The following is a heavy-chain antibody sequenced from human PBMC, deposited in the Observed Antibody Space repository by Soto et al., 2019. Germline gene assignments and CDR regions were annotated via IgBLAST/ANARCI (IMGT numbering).Heavy chain of an antibody. Sequence: QVQLVQSGAEVKKPGSSVKVSCKASGGTFSSYAISWVRQAPGQGPEWMGGIIPIFGTAKYAQKFQGRVTITADESTSTAYMELSSLRSEDTAVYYCARTSSDIVVVPAAKHYNWFDPWGQGTLVTVSS. CDR3: ARTSSDIVVVPAAKHYNWFDP. CDR1: GGTFSSYA. J-gene: IGHJ5*02. D-gene: IGHD2-2*01. CDR2: IIPIFGTA. V-gene: IGHV1-69*01.